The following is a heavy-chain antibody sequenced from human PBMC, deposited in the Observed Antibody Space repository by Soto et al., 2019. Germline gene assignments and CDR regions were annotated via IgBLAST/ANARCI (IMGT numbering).Heavy chain of an antibody. CDR3: AKDGGDYVPDYYYGMDV. D-gene: IGHD4-17*01. CDR1: GFTFSSYG. V-gene: IGHV3-30*18. J-gene: IGHJ6*01. CDR2: ISYDGSNK. Sequence: QVQLVESGGGVVQPGRSLRLSCAASGFTFSSYGMHWVRQAPGKGLEWVAVISYDGSNKYYADSVKGRFTISRDNSKNTLYLQMNSLRAEDTAVYYCAKDGGDYVPDYYYGMDVW.